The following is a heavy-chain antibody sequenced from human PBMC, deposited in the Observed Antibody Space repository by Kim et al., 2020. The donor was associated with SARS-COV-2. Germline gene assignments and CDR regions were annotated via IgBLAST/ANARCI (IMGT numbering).Heavy chain of an antibody. CDR1: GYSFTNYW. CDR3: ARLNQYSYGSGSYTNWFDP. V-gene: IGHV5-51*01. CDR2: IYPGDSEI. Sequence: GESLKISCKGSGYSFTNYWIAWVRQMPGKGLEWMGIIYPGDSEIRYSPSFQGLVTMSADKSISTAYLRWSSLKASDTAIYYCARLNQYSYGSGSYTNWFDPWGQGTLVTVPS. D-gene: IGHD3-10*01. J-gene: IGHJ5*02.